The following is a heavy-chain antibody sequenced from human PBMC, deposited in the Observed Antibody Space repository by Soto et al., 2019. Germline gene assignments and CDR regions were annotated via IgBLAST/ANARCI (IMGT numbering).Heavy chain of an antibody. CDR1: GFTFRTHW. D-gene: IGHD3-22*01. CDR3: VKYGHCITTRRYGNWFDP. CDR2: INSDASHT. J-gene: IGHJ5*02. V-gene: IGHV3-74*01. Sequence: GGSLRLSCAASGFTFRTHWMHWIRQVPGKALEWVSRINSDASHTYYAVYVKGRQTIARNNAKNSMNLEMKNRRAEDTAVYDSVKYGHCITTRRYGNWFDPRGKGTLVTVSS.